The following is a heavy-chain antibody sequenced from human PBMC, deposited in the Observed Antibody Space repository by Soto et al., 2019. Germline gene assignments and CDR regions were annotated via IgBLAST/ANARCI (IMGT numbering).Heavy chain of an antibody. D-gene: IGHD5-18*01. CDR2: IWYDGSNK. CDR3: ARETTGYSYGDFDY. CDR1: GFTFSSYG. Sequence: GSLRLSCAASGFTFSSYGMHWVRQAPGKGLEWVAVIWYDGSNKYYADSVKGRFTISRDNSKNTLYLQMNSLRAEDTAVYYCARETTGYSYGDFDYWGQGTLVTVSS. J-gene: IGHJ4*02. V-gene: IGHV3-33*01.